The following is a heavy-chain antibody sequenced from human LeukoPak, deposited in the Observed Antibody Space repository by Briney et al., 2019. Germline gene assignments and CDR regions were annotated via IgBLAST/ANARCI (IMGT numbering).Heavy chain of an antibody. CDR3: ARVYEYYDSSGYYDLRGYFDY. V-gene: IGHV3-23*01. CDR1: GFTFSSYA. CDR2: ISGSGGST. D-gene: IGHD3-22*01. Sequence: GGSLRLSCAASGFTFSSYAMSWVRQAPGKGLEWVSAISGSGGSTYYADSVKGRFTISRDNSKNTLYLQMNSLRAEDTAVYYCARVYEYYDSSGYYDLRGYFDYWGQGTLVTVSS. J-gene: IGHJ4*02.